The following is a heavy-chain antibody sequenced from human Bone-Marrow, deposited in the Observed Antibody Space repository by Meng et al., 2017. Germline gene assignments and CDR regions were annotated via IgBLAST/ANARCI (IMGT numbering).Heavy chain of an antibody. J-gene: IGHJ4*02. CDR3: TKGGGSSRYGPIFDR. Sequence: GESPKIPCAASGFTFSSYAMSWVRQAPGKGLEWVSAISGSGGSTYYADSVKGRITISRDNSKNTLSLQMNSLRAEDTAIYYCTKGGGSSRYGPIFDRWGQGTLVTVSS. CDR1: GFTFSSYA. V-gene: IGHV3-23*01. CDR2: ISGSGGST. D-gene: IGHD6-13*01.